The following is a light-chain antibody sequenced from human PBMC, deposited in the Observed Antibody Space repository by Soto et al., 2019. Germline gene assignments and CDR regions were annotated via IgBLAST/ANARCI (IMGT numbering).Light chain of an antibody. CDR3: QQYSYSPMT. CDR1: QSVSST. J-gene: IGKJ1*01. Sequence: EIVLTHSPGTLSLSPGERATLSCRASQSVSSTLAWYQQKPGQAPRLLIYGASTRATGIPARFSGSGSGTDFTLTINRLEPEDFAVYFCQQYSYSPMTFGQGTKVDIK. CDR2: GAS. V-gene: IGKV3-20*01.